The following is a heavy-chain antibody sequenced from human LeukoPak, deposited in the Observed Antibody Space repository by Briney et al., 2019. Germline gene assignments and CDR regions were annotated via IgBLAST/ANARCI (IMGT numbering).Heavy chain of an antibody. D-gene: IGHD2-15*01. J-gene: IGHJ3*02. V-gene: IGHV3-11*05. CDR3: ARESNIYCSGGSCYVQGKPHHAFDI. Sequence: GGSLRLSCADSGFTFSDYYMSWIRQAPGKGMEWVSYISTGSNNINYADSVKGRFTISRDNAKNSLYLQMNSLRAEDTAVYYCARESNIYCSGGSCYVQGKPHHAFDIWGQGTMVTVSS. CDR1: GFTFSDYY. CDR2: ISTGSNNI.